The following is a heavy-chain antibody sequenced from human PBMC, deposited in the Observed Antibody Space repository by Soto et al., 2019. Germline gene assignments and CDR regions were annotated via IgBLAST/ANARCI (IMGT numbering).Heavy chain of an antibody. J-gene: IGHJ4*02. CDR3: ARGRITVTTHFDY. V-gene: IGHV4-34*01. Sequence: QVQLQQWGAGLLKPSETLSLTCAVFGGSFSGYYWSWFRQPPGKGLEWIGEINHRESTNYNPSLKSRVTILLDTSKIQFSLKLVSVTAADTAVYYCARGRITVTTHFDYWGQGTLVTVSS. CDR2: INHREST. CDR1: GGSFSGYY. D-gene: IGHD4-17*01.